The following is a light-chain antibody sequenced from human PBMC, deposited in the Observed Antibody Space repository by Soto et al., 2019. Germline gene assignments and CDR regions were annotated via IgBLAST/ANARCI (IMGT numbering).Light chain of an antibody. CDR3: CSYGGDRI. J-gene: IGLJ2*01. Sequence: QSALTQPASVSGSPGQSIAISCTGTSSNVGGYNCVSWYQQHAGKAPKLLIYEVNKRPSGVSNRFSGSKSDNTASLTISGLQAEDEADYYCCSYGGDRIFGGGTKVTVL. V-gene: IGLV2-23*02. CDR2: EVN. CDR1: SSNVGGYNC.